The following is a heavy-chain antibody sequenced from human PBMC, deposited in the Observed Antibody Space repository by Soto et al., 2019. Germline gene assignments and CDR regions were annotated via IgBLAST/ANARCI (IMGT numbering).Heavy chain of an antibody. D-gene: IGHD3-10*01. CDR2: INHSGST. CDR1: GGSFSGYY. Sequence: PSETLSLTCAVYGGSFSGYYWSWIRQPPGKGLEWIGEINHSGSTNYNPSLKSRVTISVDTSKNQFSLKLSSVTAADTAVYYCAREWFGELLYGYYYGMDVWGQGTTVTVSS. CDR3: AREWFGELLYGYYYGMDV. V-gene: IGHV4-34*01. J-gene: IGHJ6*02.